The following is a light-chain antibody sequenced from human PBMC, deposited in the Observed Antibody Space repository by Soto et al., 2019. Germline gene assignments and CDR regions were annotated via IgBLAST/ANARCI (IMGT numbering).Light chain of an antibody. CDR1: QSISNH. CDR3: QPSSSSPQT. Sequence: DIQMTQSPSSLSASVEDRVIITCRASQSISNHLNWYQQKPGKAPKLLIFAASSLQSGVPSRFSGSRSGPDFTLTISRLQPEDFATYYCQPSSSSPQTFGQGTKVEIK. CDR2: AAS. J-gene: IGKJ1*01. V-gene: IGKV1-39*01.